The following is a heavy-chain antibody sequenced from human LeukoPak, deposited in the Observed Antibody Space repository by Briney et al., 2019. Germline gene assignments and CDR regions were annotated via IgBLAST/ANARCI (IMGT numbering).Heavy chain of an antibody. D-gene: IGHD3-10*01. V-gene: IGHV1-2*02. CDR2: INPNSGGT. Sequence: GASVKVSCKASGYTFTGYYMHWVRQAPGQGLEWMGWINPNSGGTNYAQKFQGRVTMTRDTSISTAYTELSRLRSDDTAVYYCARSLGETPLTSFDYWGQGTLVTVSS. J-gene: IGHJ4*02. CDR1: GYTFTGYY. CDR3: ARSLGETPLTSFDY.